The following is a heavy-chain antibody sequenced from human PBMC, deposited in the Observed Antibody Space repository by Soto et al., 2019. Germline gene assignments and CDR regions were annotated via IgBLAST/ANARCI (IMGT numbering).Heavy chain of an antibody. CDR1: GFTLSRHT. D-gene: IGHD3-22*01. CDR2: IGSRTSDI. CDR3: VRDYYDTSGYPNTFDM. Sequence: VGSLRLSCAASGFTLSRHTMNCVRQAPGKGLEWVSFIGSRTSDIYYADSVKGRFTISRDNAKNSLYLDLTRLRAEDTAVYFCVRDYYDTSGYPNTFDMWGQGTMVTVSS. J-gene: IGHJ3*02. V-gene: IGHV3-21*01.